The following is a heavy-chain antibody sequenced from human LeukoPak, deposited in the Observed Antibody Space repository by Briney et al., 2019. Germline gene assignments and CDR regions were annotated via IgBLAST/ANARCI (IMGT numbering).Heavy chain of an antibody. CDR2: ISDIGSI. V-gene: IGHV4-59*08. CDR1: GGSISSYY. CDR3: SGSYVINWFDP. J-gene: IGHJ5*02. Sequence: SETLSLTCTVSGGSISSYYWSWIRQPPGKGLEWIAYISDIGSINYNPSLKSRVTISLDTSKNQFSLKLSSVTAADTAVYYCSGSYVINWFDPWGQGTLVTVSS. D-gene: IGHD1-26*01.